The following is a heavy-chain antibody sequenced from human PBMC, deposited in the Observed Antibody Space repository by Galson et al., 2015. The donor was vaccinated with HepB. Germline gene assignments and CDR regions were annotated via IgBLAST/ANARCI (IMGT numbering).Heavy chain of an antibody. V-gene: IGHV1-46*01. CDR2: INPSGGST. CDR3: ARDSGSYFRGDDAFDI. Sequence: SVKVSCKASGYTFTSYYMHWVRQAPGQGLEWMGIINPSGGSTSYAQKFQGRVTMTRDTSTSTVYMELSSLGSEDTAVYYCARDSGSYFRGDDAFDIWGQGTMVTVSS. D-gene: IGHD1-26*01. CDR1: GYTFTSYY. J-gene: IGHJ3*02.